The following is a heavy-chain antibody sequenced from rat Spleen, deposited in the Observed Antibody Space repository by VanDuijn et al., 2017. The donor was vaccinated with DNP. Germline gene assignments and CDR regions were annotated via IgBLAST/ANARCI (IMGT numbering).Heavy chain of an antibody. CDR3: ARSMGA. J-gene: IGHJ4*01. CDR2: ISSGGST. V-gene: IGHV2-6*01. CDR1: GFSLTSYT. Sequence: QVQLKESGPGLVQPSQTLSLTCTVSGFSLTSYTVSWVRQPPGQGLEWIAAISSGGSTYYNSALKSRLSISRDTSKSQVFLKMNSLQTEGTAMYFCARSMGAWGQGASVTVSS. D-gene: IGHD1-7*01.